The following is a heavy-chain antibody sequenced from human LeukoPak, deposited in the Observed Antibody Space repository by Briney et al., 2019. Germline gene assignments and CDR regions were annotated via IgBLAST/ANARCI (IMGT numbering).Heavy chain of an antibody. V-gene: IGHV3-7*01. CDR2: IKQDGSVK. J-gene: IGHJ4*02. Sequence: GGSLRPSCEASGFIFSNYWMSWVRQAPGKGLEWVANIKQDGSVKNYVDSMEGRFIIPRDNAKNLLYLQMNSLGAEDTAVDYCVRTSRSISSDYWGQGTQVTVSS. CDR3: VRTSRSISSDY. D-gene: IGHD3-3*02. CDR1: GFIFSNYW.